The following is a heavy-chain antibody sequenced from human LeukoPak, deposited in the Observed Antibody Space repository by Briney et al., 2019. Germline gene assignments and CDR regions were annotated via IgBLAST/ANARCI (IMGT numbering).Heavy chain of an antibody. J-gene: IGHJ4*02. V-gene: IGHV3-7*01. CDR3: ARSITSATSF. CDR1: GFTLSSYW. Sequence: GGSLRLSCAASGFTLSSYWMTWVRQAPGKGLEWVANIKQDGSEKYYVGSVKGRFSISRDNAMNSLYLQMNNLGVDDTAVYYCARSITSATSFWGQGTLVTVSS. D-gene: IGHD1-14*01. CDR2: IKQDGSEK.